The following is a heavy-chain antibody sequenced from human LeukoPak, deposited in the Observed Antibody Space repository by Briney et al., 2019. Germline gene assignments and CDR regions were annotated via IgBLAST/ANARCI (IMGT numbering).Heavy chain of an antibody. CDR1: GFTFSSYG. D-gene: IGHD2-21*02. CDR2: IWYDGSNK. CDR3: ARDHCGGDCYYLDY. Sequence: PGGFLRLSCAASGFTFSSYGMHWVRQAPGKGLEWVAVIWYDGSNKYYADSVKGRFTISRDNSKNTLYLQMNSLRAEDTAVYYCARDHCGGDCYYLDYWGQGTLVTVSS. V-gene: IGHV3-33*01. J-gene: IGHJ4*02.